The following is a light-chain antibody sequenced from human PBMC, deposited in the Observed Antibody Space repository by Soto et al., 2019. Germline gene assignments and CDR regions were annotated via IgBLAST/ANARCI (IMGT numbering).Light chain of an antibody. V-gene: IGKV3-11*01. CDR1: QSVSSY. J-gene: IGKJ4*01. Sequence: EIVLTQSPATLSLSPGERATLSCRASQSVSSYLAWYQQKPGQAPRLLIYDASNRATGIPARFSGTGSGTGFTLTVSSLEPEDFALYYCHQTSNWPLTFGGGTKVDIK. CDR2: DAS. CDR3: HQTSNWPLT.